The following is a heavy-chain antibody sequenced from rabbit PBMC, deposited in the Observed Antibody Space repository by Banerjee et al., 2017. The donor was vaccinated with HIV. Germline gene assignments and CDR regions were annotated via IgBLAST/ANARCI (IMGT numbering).Heavy chain of an antibody. CDR1: GVDFNRYS. CDR2: INTSSGNT. V-gene: IGHV1S45*01. Sequence: QEQLVESGGGLVQPGGSLTLSCEASGVDFNRYSVSWVRQAPGKGLEWIACINTSSGNTVYASWAKGRFTISRTSSTTVTLQMTSLTAADTATYFCARDLAGREDFNLWGPGTLVTVS. J-gene: IGHJ4*01. CDR3: ARDLAGREDFNL. D-gene: IGHD4-2*01.